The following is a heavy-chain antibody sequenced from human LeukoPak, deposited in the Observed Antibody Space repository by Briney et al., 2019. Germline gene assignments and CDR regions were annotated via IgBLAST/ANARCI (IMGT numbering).Heavy chain of an antibody. J-gene: IGHJ5*02. Sequence: SETLSLTCTVSGGSISSYYWSWIRQPAGKGLEWIGRIYTSGSTNYNPSLKSRVTMSVDTSKNQLSLKLSSVTAADTAVYYCARDAYDSSGLLRFLWFDPWGQGTLVTVSS. CDR1: GGSISSYY. D-gene: IGHD3-22*01. CDR2: IYTSGST. V-gene: IGHV4-4*07. CDR3: ARDAYDSSGLLRFLWFDP.